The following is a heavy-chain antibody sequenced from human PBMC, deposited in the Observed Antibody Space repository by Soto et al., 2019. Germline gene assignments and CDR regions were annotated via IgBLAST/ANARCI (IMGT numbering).Heavy chain of an antibody. V-gene: IGHV3-66*01. CDR1: GFTVSRNY. CDR3: ASDPFGGFIVNGAVPEY. D-gene: IGHD3-16*02. CDR2: IYSGGDT. Sequence: EVQVVESGGGLVQPGGSLRLSCAVTGFTVSRNYINWVRQAPGKGLEWVSVIYSGGDTYYADSVKGRFTISRDNSKNTVYLQMNSLRAEDTAVYYCASDPFGGFIVNGAVPEYWGQGTQVTVSS. J-gene: IGHJ4*02.